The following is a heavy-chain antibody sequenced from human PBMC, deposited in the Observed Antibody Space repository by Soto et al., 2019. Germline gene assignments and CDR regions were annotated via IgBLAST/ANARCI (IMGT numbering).Heavy chain of an antibody. V-gene: IGHV1-18*01. CDR3: ARTSGSSILVDC. D-gene: IGHD1-26*01. J-gene: IGHJ4*02. Sequence: ASVKVSCKASGYTFTNYGISWVRQAPGQGLEWMGWISAYNGNTNYAQKLQGRVTMTTDTSTSTAHMELRSLRSDDTAIYYCARTSGSSILVDCWGQGTLVTVSS. CDR1: GYTFTNYG. CDR2: ISAYNGNT.